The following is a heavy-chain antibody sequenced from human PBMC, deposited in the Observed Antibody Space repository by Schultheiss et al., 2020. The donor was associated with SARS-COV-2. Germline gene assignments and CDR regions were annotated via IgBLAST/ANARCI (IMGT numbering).Heavy chain of an antibody. CDR1: GGSISSYY. D-gene: IGHD2-2*01. J-gene: IGHJ4*02. CDR3: ARASGYCSSTSCYFDY. CDR2: INHSGST. Sequence: SETLSLTCTVSGGSISSYYWSWIRQPPGKGLEWIGEINHSGSTIYNPSLKSRVTISVDTSKNQFSLKLSSVTAADTAVYYCARASGYCSSTSCYFDYWGQGTLVTVSS. V-gene: IGHV4-34*01.